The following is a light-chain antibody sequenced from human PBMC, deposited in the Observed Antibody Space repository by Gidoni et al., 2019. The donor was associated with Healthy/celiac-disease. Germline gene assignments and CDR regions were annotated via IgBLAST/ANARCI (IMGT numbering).Light chain of an antibody. CDR3: LQHNSYPLS. Sequence: DIQMTQHPSSLSASVGDRVTITCRASQGIRNDVGWYQQKPGKAPKRLIYAASSLQSGVPSRFSGSGSGTEFTLTISSLQPEDFATYYCLQHNSYPLSFGQGTKLEIK. J-gene: IGKJ2*03. CDR2: AAS. CDR1: QGIRND. V-gene: IGKV1-17*01.